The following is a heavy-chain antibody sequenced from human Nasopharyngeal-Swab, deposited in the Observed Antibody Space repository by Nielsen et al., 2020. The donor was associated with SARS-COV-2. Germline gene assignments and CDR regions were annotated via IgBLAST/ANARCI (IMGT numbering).Heavy chain of an antibody. Sequence: GESLKISCAASGFTFSTYSMNWVRQDPGKGLEWVSFIRGTSGYKNYADSVKGRFTISRDNVKKSLYLQMNNLRAEDTAVYYCARGLRVLGNFDYWGQGTLVTVSS. CDR1: GFTFSTYS. D-gene: IGHD7-27*01. CDR2: IRGTSGYK. CDR3: ARGLRVLGNFDY. V-gene: IGHV3-21*01. J-gene: IGHJ4*02.